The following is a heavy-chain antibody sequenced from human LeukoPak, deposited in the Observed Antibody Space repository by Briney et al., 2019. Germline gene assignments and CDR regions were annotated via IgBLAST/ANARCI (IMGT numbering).Heavy chain of an antibody. CDR1: GYTFSSYE. D-gene: IGHD3-10*01. CDR2: MNPNSGNT. V-gene: IGHV1-8*01. CDR3: ARVRRLGSDY. J-gene: IGHJ4*02. Sequence: ASVKVSCTASGYTFSSYEINWVRQTTGQGLEWMGWMNPNSGNTGYAQKFQGRLTMTRNTSITTAYMELSSLRSADTAVYYCARVRRLGSDYWGQGTLVTVSS.